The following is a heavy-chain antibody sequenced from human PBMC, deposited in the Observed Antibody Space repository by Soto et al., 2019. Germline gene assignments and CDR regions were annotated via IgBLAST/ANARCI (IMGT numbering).Heavy chain of an antibody. CDR3: ARAFDSYYDFWSGYPDAFDI. D-gene: IGHD3-3*01. J-gene: IGHJ3*02. Sequence: SETLSLTCTVSGGSISSYYWSWIRQPPGKGLDWIGYIYYSGSTNYNPSLKSRVTISVDTSKNQFSLKLSSVTAADTAVYYCARAFDSYYDFWSGYPDAFDIWGQGTMVTVSS. V-gene: IGHV4-59*01. CDR1: GGSISSYY. CDR2: IYYSGST.